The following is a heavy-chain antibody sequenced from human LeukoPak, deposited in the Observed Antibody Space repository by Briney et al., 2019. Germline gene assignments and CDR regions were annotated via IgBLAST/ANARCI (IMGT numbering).Heavy chain of an antibody. V-gene: IGHV4-34*01. CDR3: ASQPIPLYGETYMPRVFDY. Sequence: PSETMSLTCAVYGGSFSGYYWSWIRQPPGEGLEWSGEINHSGSTNYNPSLKSRVTISVDTSKNQFSLKLGSVTAADTAVYYCASQPIPLYGETYMPRVFDYWGQGTLVTVSS. D-gene: IGHD2-21*01. CDR1: GGSFSGYY. J-gene: IGHJ4*02. CDR2: INHSGST.